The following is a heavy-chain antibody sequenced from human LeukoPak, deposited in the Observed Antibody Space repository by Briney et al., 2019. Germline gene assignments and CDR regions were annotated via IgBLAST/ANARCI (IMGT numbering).Heavy chain of an antibody. CDR3: AREYSSSLYYYYYMDV. J-gene: IGHJ6*03. V-gene: IGHV3-7*01. D-gene: IGHD6-13*01. CDR1: GFTFSRYW. CDR2: IKQDGSEK. Sequence: GGSLRLSCAASGFTFSRYWMSWVRQAPGKGLGWVANIKQDGSEKYYVDSVKGRFTISRDNAKNSLYLQMNSLRAEDTAVYYCAREYSSSLYYYYYMDVWGKGTTVTVSS.